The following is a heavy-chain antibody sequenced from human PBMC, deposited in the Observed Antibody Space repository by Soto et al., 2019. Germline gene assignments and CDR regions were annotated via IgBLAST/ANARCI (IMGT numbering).Heavy chain of an antibody. CDR2: IYPGDSDT. Sequence: GKSLNISCKASGYSFTSYWIGWVRQMPGKGLEWMGSIYPGDSDTRYSPSFQGQVTISADKPISTAYLQRSSLKASDTAMYYCASLKVPAAPTPHYFDERGQGNLVTV. CDR1: GYSFTSYW. D-gene: IGHD2-2*01. V-gene: IGHV5-51*01. J-gene: IGHJ4*02. CDR3: ASLKVPAAPTPHYFDE.